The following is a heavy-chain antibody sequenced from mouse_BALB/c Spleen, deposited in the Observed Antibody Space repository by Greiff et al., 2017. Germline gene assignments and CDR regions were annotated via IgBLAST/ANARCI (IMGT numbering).Heavy chain of an antibody. D-gene: IGHD2-4*01. CDR1: GFTFSSYA. V-gene: IGHV5-6-5*01. CDR3: ARIYYDSMDY. CDR2: ISSGGST. Sequence: EVKLVESGGGLVKPGGSLKLSCAASGFTFSSYAMSWVRQTPEKRLEWVASISSGGSTYYPDSVKGRFTISRDNARNILYLQMSSLRSEDTAMYYCARIYYDSMDYWRQGTSVTVSS. J-gene: IGHJ4*01.